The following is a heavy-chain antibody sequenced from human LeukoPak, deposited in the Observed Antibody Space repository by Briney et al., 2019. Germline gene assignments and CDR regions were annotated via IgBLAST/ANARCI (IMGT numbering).Heavy chain of an antibody. V-gene: IGHV3-23*01. D-gene: IGHD3-22*01. CDR1: GFTFSSYA. J-gene: IGHJ4*02. CDR2: ISGSGRST. CDR3: AKRRYDSSGYTP. Sequence: GGSLRLSCAASGFTFSSYAMSWVRQAPGKGLEWVSAISGSGRSTYYADSVKGRFTISRDNSKNTLYLQMNSLRAEDTAVYYCAKRRYDSSGYTPWGRGTLVTVSS.